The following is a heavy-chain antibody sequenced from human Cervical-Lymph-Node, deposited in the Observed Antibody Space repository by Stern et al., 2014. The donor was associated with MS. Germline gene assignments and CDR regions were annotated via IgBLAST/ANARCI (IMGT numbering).Heavy chain of an antibody. V-gene: IGHV3-53*01. D-gene: IGHD3-3*01. CDR1: VLTVSNNY. CDR2: IYTDDST. J-gene: IGHJ3*02. CDR3: ARAIFGVNTAAMAPDAFDT. Sequence: EVKLVESGGGLIQPGGSLRLSFASPVLTVSNNYISWVRPAPGKGLECDSLIYTDDSTSYASSVNSRFSISRDRFQITMFLTMNSLRAEDTAVYYCARAIFGVNTAAMAPDAFDTWGQGTMVTVSS.